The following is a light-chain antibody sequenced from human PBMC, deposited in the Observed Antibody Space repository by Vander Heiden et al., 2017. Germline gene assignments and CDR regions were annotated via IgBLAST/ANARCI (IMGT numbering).Light chain of an antibody. CDR2: LGS. CDR3: RQTLQTPGT. CDR1: QSLLHSNGYNY. V-gene: IGKV2-28*01. Sequence: DTVMTQSPLSLPVTPGEAASISCRSSQSLLHSNGYNYLDWYLQRPGQSQQRLIYLGSNRASGVPDRFSGSGSGTDFTLKISRVEAEDVGVYYCRQTLQTPGTFDQGTKLEIK. J-gene: IGKJ2*01.